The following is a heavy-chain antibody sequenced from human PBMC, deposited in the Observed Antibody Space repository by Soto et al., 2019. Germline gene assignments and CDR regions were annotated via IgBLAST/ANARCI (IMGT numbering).Heavy chain of an antibody. V-gene: IGHV3-30-3*01. J-gene: IGHJ4*02. CDR3: ARGSRAAYYDILTGAGDLDY. Sequence: VQLVESGGGLVKPGGSLRLSCAASGFTFSSYAMHWVRQAPGKGLEWVAVISYDGSNKYYADSVKGRFTISRDNSKNTLYLQMNSLRAEDTAVYYCARGSRAAYYDILTGAGDLDYWGQGTLVTVSS. CDR1: GFTFSSYA. D-gene: IGHD3-9*01. CDR2: ISYDGSNK.